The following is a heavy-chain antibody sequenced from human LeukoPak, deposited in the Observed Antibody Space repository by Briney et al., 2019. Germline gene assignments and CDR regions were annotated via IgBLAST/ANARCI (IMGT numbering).Heavy chain of an antibody. CDR2: VDPEDGET. CDR3: ATDPPRGGDCYSEGY. Sequence: ASVKVSCKASGYTFTDYYMHWVQQAPGKGLEWMGRVDPEDGETIYAEKFQGRVTITADTSTDTAYMELSSLRYEDTAVYYCATDPPRGGDCYSEGYWGQGTLVTVSS. CDR1: GYTFTDYY. J-gene: IGHJ4*02. D-gene: IGHD2-21*02. V-gene: IGHV1-69-2*01.